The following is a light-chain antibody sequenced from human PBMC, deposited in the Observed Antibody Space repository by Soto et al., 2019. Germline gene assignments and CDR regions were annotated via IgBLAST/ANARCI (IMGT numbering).Light chain of an antibody. CDR1: QSVSSSY. Sequence: DIVLTQSPGTLSLSPGERATLSCRASQSVSSSYLAWYQQKPGQAPRLLIYGASTRATGIPARFSGSGSGTDFTLTISSLQPEDFATYFCLQGYNYPITFGQGTRLEIK. CDR3: LQGYNYPIT. J-gene: IGKJ5*01. CDR2: GAS. V-gene: IGKV3-20*01.